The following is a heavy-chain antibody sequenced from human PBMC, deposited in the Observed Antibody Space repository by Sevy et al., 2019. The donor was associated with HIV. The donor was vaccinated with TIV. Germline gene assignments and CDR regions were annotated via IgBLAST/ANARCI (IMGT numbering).Heavy chain of an antibody. J-gene: IGHJ4*02. CDR1: GFSFSDYY. Sequence: GGSLRLSCAASGFSFSDYYMSWIRQAPGRGLEWISYISTGSTYTNYADSVKGRFTISRDNAKNSLYLQMNSLRAEDTVVYYCARDRVALADHYFDYWGQGTLVTVSS. V-gene: IGHV3-11*06. CDR3: ARDRVALADHYFDY. D-gene: IGHD6-19*01. CDR2: ISTGSTYT.